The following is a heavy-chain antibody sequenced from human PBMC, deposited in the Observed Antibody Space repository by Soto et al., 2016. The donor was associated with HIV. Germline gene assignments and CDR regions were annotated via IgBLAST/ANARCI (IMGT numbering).Heavy chain of an antibody. CDR1: EFIVSSNY. Sequence: EVQLVESGGGLVQPGGSLRLSCAASEFIVSSNYMNWVRQAPGQGLEWVSIIYSGGDTNYADSVKGRFTISRDNSKNTLYLQMNSLRAEDTAVYYCARDLLRHQGAFDIWGQGTLVTVSS. CDR3: ARDLLRHQGAFDI. J-gene: IGHJ3*02. CDR2: IYSGGDT. V-gene: IGHV3-66*01. D-gene: IGHD4-17*01.